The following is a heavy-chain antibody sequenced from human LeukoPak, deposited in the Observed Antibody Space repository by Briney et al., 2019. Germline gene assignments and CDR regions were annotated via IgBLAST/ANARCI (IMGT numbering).Heavy chain of an antibody. Sequence: GGSLRLSCAASGFTFSSYWMHWVRQAPGKGLVWVSRINFDGSTTNYADSVKGRFTISRDNAKNTLYLQMNSLRAEDTAVYYCGRGAGGSYYLDYWGQGALVTVSS. V-gene: IGHV3-74*01. D-gene: IGHD1-26*01. J-gene: IGHJ4*02. CDR2: INFDGSTT. CDR3: GRGAGGSYYLDY. CDR1: GFTFSSYW.